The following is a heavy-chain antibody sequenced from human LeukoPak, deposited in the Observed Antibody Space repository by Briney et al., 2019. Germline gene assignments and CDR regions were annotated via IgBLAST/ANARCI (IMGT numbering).Heavy chain of an antibody. J-gene: IGHJ4*02. CDR1: GFTFSGST. CDR3: ARQQWLDGAYYFDY. D-gene: IGHD6-19*01. V-gene: IGHV3-21*01. CDR2: ISTSSSYI. Sequence: GALRLSCAASGFTFSGSTMNWVRQAPGKGLEWVSFISTSSSYIYYADSVRGRFTISRDNAKNSLYLQMNSLRAEDTAVYYCARQQWLDGAYYFDYWGQGTLVTVSS.